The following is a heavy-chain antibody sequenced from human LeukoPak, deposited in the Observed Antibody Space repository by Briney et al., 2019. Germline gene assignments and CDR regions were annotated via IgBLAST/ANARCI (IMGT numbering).Heavy chain of an antibody. Sequence: GRSLRLSCAASGFTFSSYSMNWVRQAPGKGLEWVSSISSSSSYIYYADSVKGRFTISRDNAKNSLYLQMNSLRAEDTAVYYCASRNIAAAGIPAGYWGQGTLVTVSS. V-gene: IGHV3-21*01. CDR2: ISSSSSYI. CDR1: GFTFSSYS. D-gene: IGHD6-13*01. J-gene: IGHJ4*02. CDR3: ASRNIAAAGIPAGY.